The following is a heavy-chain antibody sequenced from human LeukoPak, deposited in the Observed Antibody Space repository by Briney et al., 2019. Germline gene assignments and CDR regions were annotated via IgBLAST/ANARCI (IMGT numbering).Heavy chain of an antibody. D-gene: IGHD2-8*01. V-gene: IGHV3-30*03. J-gene: IGHJ5*02. CDR3: VRVSGFCTNGVCPSFDP. Sequence: GGSLRLSCAASGFTFSSYSMNWVRQAPGKGLEWVATVSYDGTDTSYADSVKGRFAIFRDNSKNTLYLQMNSLRTEDTAVYYCVRVSGFCTNGVCPSFDPWGQGTLVTVSS. CDR1: GFTFSSYS. CDR2: VSYDGTDT.